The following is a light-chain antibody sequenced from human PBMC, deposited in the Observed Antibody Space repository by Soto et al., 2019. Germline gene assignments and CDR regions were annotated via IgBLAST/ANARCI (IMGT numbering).Light chain of an antibody. CDR1: HSVSSCY. CDR3: QQYYSTPIT. J-gene: IGKJ1*01. CDR2: GAS. Sequence: EISWTKSPGTLSFSPGDRATLSCMASHSVSSCYLACYQQKPGQAPRLLIYGASSMAGGVPYRFSGSGAGTDFTLTISRLQPEDFASYHCQQYYSTPITFGQGSNVDIK. V-gene: IGKV3-20*01.